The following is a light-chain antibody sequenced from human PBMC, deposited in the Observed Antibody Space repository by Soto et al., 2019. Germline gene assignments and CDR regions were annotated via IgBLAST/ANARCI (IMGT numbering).Light chain of an antibody. CDR2: DVR. Sequence: QSALTQPASVSGSPGQSITISCTGTRSDVGANDYVSWYQQYPGKVPKLMIFDVRNRPSGVSNRFSGSKSGNTASLTISGLQADDEADYYCSSYTTIGTVVFGGGTKLTVL. V-gene: IGLV2-14*01. CDR1: RSDVGANDY. J-gene: IGLJ3*02. CDR3: SSYTTIGTVV.